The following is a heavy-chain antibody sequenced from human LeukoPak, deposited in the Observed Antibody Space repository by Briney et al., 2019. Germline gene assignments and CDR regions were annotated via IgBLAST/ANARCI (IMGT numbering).Heavy chain of an antibody. J-gene: IGHJ4*02. D-gene: IGHD1-26*01. CDR2: MNPSTGDA. Sequence: ASVRVSCKASGYTFTGYDINWVRQAIGQGLEWMGWMNPSTGDAGYAQKFQGRVTMTRNTSVDTAFMELSGLGSEDTAVYYCTRGSLSASSRDYWGQGTLVTVSS. CDR3: TRGSLSASSRDY. V-gene: IGHV1-8*01. CDR1: GYTFTGYD.